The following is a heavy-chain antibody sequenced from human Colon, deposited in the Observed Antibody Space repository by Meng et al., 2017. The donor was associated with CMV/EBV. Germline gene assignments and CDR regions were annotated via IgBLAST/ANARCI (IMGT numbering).Heavy chain of an antibody. D-gene: IGHD2-8*01. J-gene: IGHJ5*02. CDR1: GGSSSGYY. V-gene: IGHV4-34*01. CDR2: INHSGST. CDR3: ARGVSDIVLMGYAIKGAHNWFDP. Sequence: SCAVHGGSSSGYYWSWIRQPPGKGLEWIGEINHSGSTNYNPSLKRRVTISVDTSKNQFSLKLSSVTAADTAVYYCARGVSDIVLMGYAIKGAHNWFDPWGQGTLVTVSS.